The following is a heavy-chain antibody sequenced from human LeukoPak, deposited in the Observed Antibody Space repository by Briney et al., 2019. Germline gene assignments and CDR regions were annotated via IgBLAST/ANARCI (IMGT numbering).Heavy chain of an antibody. J-gene: IGHJ4*02. D-gene: IGHD3-16*01. Sequence: GGSLRLSCAASGFTFSSYGMHWVRQAPGKGLDGVAFIRYDGSNKYYADSVKGGFTISRDNSKNTLYLQMNILRAEDTAVYYCAKAGDGYWGQGTLVTVSS. CDR1: GFTFSSYG. V-gene: IGHV3-30*02. CDR3: AKAGDGY. CDR2: IRYDGSNK.